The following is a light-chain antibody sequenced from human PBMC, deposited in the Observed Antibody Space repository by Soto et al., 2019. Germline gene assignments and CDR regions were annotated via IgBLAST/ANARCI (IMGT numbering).Light chain of an antibody. Sequence: QSALTQPASVSGSPGQSITISCTGTSSDVGSYNLVSWYQQHPGKAPKLMIYEGSKRPSGVSNRFSGSKSGNTASLTISGIQAEDEADYYCCSYAGSHVVFGGGTRRAVL. CDR2: EGS. V-gene: IGLV2-23*01. J-gene: IGLJ2*01. CDR1: SSDVGSYNL. CDR3: CSYAGSHVV.